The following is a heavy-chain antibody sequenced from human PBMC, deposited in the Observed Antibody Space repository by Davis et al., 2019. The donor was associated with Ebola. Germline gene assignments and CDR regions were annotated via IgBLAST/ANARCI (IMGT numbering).Heavy chain of an antibody. D-gene: IGHD1-26*01. CDR2: IYHSGST. CDR3: ARPHYSGSYWYFDL. J-gene: IGHJ2*01. Sequence: MPSETLSLTCAVSGGSISSGGYSWSWIRQPPGKGLEWIGYIYHSGSTYYNPSLKSRVTISVDRSKNQFSLKLSSVTAADTAVYYCARPHYSGSYWYFDLWGRGTLVTVSS. V-gene: IGHV4-30-2*01. CDR1: GGSISSGGYS.